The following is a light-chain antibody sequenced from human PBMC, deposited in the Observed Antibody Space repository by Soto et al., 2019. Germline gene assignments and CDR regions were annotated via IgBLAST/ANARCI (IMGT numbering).Light chain of an antibody. CDR3: QQRSNWLT. V-gene: IGKV3-11*01. CDR2: DAS. J-gene: IGKJ4*01. CDR1: QSVSSY. Sequence: EIVLPPSPATLSLSPGERATLSCRASQSVSSYLAWYQQKPGQAPRLLIYDASNRATGIPARFSGSGSGTDFTLTISSLEPEDFAVYDCQQRSNWLTVGGGTKVDI.